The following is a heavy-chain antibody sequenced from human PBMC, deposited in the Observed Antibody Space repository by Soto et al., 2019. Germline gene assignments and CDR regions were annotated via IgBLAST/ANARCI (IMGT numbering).Heavy chain of an antibody. J-gene: IGHJ1*01. V-gene: IGHV1-3*04. CDR2: INTGNGNT. Sequence: ASVKVSCKASGYTFTSYAMHWLRQAPGQRLEWMGWINTGNGNTKYSQKFQGRVTITRDTSASTAYMELSSLRSEDTAVYYCARADYGDYIPPFQHWGQGTLVTVSS. D-gene: IGHD4-17*01. CDR1: GYTFTSYA. CDR3: ARADYGDYIPPFQH.